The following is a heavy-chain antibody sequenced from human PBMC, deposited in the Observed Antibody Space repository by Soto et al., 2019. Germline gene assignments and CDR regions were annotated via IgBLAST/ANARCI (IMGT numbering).Heavy chain of an antibody. CDR1: GFSLSNTRMG. V-gene: IGHV2-26*01. J-gene: IGHJ6*03. Sequence: QVTLRESGPVLVKPTETLTLTCTVSGFSLSNTRMGVSWIRQPPGKALEWLAHIFSNDEKSYSTSLKNRVTISKDTSKSQVVLRMTNVDPVDTATYYCARISTIVWGGTSYYFYFYMDVWGKGTAVTVSS. CDR2: IFSNDEK. CDR3: ARISTIVWGGTSYYFYFYMDV. D-gene: IGHD3-10*01.